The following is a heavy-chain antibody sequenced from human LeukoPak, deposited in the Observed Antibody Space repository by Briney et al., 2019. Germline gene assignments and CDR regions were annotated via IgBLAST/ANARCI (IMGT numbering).Heavy chain of an antibody. D-gene: IGHD1-1*01. Sequence: GESLKISCKGSGYSFNAYYIAWVRQMPGKDLEWMGAIYPGDSDTTYSPSLQGQVTISADKSATTAYLQWNSLKASDTAIYYCARLGTPSYFDYWGQGTLVTVSS. CDR2: IYPGDSDT. V-gene: IGHV5-51*01. CDR1: GYSFNAYY. CDR3: ARLGTPSYFDY. J-gene: IGHJ4*02.